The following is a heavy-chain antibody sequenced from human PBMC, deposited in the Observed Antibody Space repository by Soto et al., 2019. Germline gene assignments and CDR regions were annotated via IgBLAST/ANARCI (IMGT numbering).Heavy chain of an antibody. CDR2: ISGSGGIT. CDR1: GFTFSNYA. J-gene: IGHJ4*02. D-gene: IGHD1-1*01. V-gene: IGHV3-23*01. Sequence: EVQLLESGGGLVQPGGSLRLSCAASGFTFSNYAMTWVRQAPGKGLEWVSFISGSGGITYYADSAKGRFTISRDNSKNTRYLQMHSLRADNTAIYFGEKAPNWADHYWGQGTLVTVSS. CDR3: EKAPNWADHY.